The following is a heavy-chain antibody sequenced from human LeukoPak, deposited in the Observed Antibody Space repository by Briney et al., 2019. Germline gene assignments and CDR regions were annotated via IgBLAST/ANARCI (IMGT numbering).Heavy chain of an antibody. CDR1: GFTFSSYA. J-gene: IGHJ6*03. CDR3: AKGGGAAADYYYYYYMDV. D-gene: IGHD6-13*01. V-gene: IGHV3-23*01. CDR2: ISGSGGST. Sequence: GSLRLSCAASGFTFSSYAMSWVRQAPGKGLEWVSAISGSGGSTYYADSVKGRFTISRDNSKNTLYLQMNSLRAEDTAVYYCAKGGGAAADYYYYYYMDVWGKGTTVTVSS.